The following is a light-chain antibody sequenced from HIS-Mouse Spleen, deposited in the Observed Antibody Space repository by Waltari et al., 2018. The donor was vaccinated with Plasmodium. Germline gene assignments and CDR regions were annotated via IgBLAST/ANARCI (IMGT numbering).Light chain of an antibody. CDR2: EGS. Sequence: QSALTQPASVSGSPGQSITISCTGTSSDVGSYNLFSWYHQHPGKAPKLMIYEGSKRRSGVSNRFSGSKSGNTASLTISGLQAEDEADYYCCSYAGSSTYVFGTGTKVTVL. CDR3: CSYAGSSTYV. V-gene: IGLV2-23*01. J-gene: IGLJ1*01. CDR1: SSDVGSYNL.